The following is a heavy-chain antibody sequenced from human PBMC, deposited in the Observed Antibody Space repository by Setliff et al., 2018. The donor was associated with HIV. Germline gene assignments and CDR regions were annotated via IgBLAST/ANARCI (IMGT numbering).Heavy chain of an antibody. CDR2: INTSGST. CDR3: ASSPAWRSDFGLHTFDY. V-gene: IGHV4-4*07. D-gene: IGHD2-2*01. CDR1: GGSVSNYY. Sequence: PSETLSLTCTVSGGSVSNYYWTWIRQSAGKGLEWIGHINTSGSTNYNPSLKSRITISVDTSKKQFSLKLNSVTAADTAVYYCASSPAWRSDFGLHTFDYWGQGTLVTVSS. J-gene: IGHJ4*02.